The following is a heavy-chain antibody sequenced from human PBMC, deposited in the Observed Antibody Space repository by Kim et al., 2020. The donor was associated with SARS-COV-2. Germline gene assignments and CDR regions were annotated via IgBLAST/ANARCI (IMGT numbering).Heavy chain of an antibody. J-gene: IGHJ4*02. CDR2: IWYDGSNK. CDR1: GFTFSSYA. V-gene: IGHV3-33*06. CDR3: AKLHTAVAGTIEDVDFDY. Sequence: GGSLRLSCAASGFTFSSYAMHWVRQAPGKGLEWVAVIWYDGSNKYYADSVKGRFTISRDNSKNTLYLQMNSLRAEDTAVYYCAKLHTAVAGTIEDVDFDYWGQGTLVTVSS. D-gene: IGHD6-19*01.